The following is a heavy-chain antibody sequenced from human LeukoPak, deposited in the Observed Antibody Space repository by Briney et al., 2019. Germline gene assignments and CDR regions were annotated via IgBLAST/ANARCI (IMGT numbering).Heavy chain of an antibody. Sequence: GGSLRLSCAASGSTFSSYGMHWVRQAQAPGKGLEWVAVIWYDGGNTYYADSVKGRFTISRDNSKNTLYLQMDSLRAEDTAVYYCARDRYCTNDVCYSQFDYWGQGTLVTVSS. D-gene: IGHD2-8*01. J-gene: IGHJ4*02. V-gene: IGHV3-33*01. CDR3: ARDRYCTNDVCYSQFDY. CDR2: IWYDGGNT. CDR1: GSTFSSYG.